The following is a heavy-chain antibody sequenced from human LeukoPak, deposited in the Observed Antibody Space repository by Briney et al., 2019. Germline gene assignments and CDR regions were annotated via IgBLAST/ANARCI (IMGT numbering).Heavy chain of an antibody. CDR1: GFTFSSYE. V-gene: IGHV3-48*03. CDR3: ARRLYSSSSFDY. J-gene: IGHJ4*02. CDR2: ISSGGSTI. Sequence: PGESLRLSCAASGFTFSSYEMNWVRQAPGKGLEWVSYISSGGSTIYYADSVRGRFTISRDNAKNSLYLQMNSLRAEDTAVYYCARRLYSSSSFDYWGQGTLVTVSS. D-gene: IGHD6-6*01.